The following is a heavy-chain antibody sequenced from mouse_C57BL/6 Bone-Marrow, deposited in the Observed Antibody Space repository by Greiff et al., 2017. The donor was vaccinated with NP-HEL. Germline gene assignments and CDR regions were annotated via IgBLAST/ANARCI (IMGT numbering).Heavy chain of an antibody. CDR1: GYTFTSYW. V-gene: IGHV1-52*01. D-gene: IGHD1-1*01. Sequence: QVQLQQPGAELVRPGSSVKLSCKASGYTFTSYWMHWVKQRPIQGLAWIGNIDPSDSETHYNQKFKDKATLTVDKSSSTAYMQLSSLTSEDSAVYYCARFYCGSCSYYFDYWGQGTTLTVSS. CDR2: IDPSDSET. J-gene: IGHJ2*01. CDR3: ARFYCGSCSYYFDY.